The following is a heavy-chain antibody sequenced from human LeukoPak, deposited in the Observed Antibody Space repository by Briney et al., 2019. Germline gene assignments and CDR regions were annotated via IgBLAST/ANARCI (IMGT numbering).Heavy chain of an antibody. CDR1: GGSISYFN. Sequence: KPSETLSLTCTVSGGSISYFNWSWLWQPPREGLEWMGYIYYSGRTNYNTTPKSRVTISVDTSKPQISLNLNSRTVADTAVYYCARLKSSILGATKFDSWGKGTLVTAS. V-gene: IGHV4-59*08. D-gene: IGHD1-26*01. CDR2: IYYSGRT. CDR3: ARLKSSILGATKFDS. J-gene: IGHJ4*02.